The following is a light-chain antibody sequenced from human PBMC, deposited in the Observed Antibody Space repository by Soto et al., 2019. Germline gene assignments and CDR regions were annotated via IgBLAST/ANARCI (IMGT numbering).Light chain of an antibody. CDR2: DAS. CDR3: QQRSIWPPYT. CDR1: QDVNSY. V-gene: IGKV3-11*01. Sequence: EIVLTQSPATLSLSPGERATISCRASQDVNSYLAWYQQKPGQAPRLLIYDASNRATGIPARFSGSGSGTDFTLTINSLEPEDFAVYYCQQRSIWPPYTFGQGTRLEIK. J-gene: IGKJ5*01.